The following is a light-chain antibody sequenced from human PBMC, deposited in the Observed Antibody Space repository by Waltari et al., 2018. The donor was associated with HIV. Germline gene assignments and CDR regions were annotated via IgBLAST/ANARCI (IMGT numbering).Light chain of an antibody. CDR1: QSVSSY. CDR2: DAS. V-gene: IGKV3-11*01. Sequence: EIVLTQCPVTLSLSPGERATLSCRASQSVSSYLAWYQQKPGQAPRLLIYDASNRATGIPARFSGSGSGTDFTLTISSLEPEDFAVYYCQQRSNWPLTFGGGTKVEIK. J-gene: IGKJ4*01. CDR3: QQRSNWPLT.